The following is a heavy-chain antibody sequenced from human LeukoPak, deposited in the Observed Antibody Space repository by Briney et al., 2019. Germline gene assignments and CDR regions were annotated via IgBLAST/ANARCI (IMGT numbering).Heavy chain of an antibody. J-gene: IGHJ5*02. Sequence: ASVKVSCKASGHTFTSYDINWGRQATGQGLEWMGWMNLNRGNTGYAQKFQGRVTITRNTSISTAYMELRSLRSDDTDVYYCARGRMVRGVTWWFDPWGQGTLVTVSS. D-gene: IGHD3-10*01. CDR2: MNLNRGNT. CDR3: ARGRMVRGVTWWFDP. CDR1: GHTFTSYD. V-gene: IGHV1-8*01.